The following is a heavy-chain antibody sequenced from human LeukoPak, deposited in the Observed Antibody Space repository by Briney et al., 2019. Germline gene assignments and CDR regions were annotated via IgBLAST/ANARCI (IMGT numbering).Heavy chain of an antibody. CDR2: IKQDGSEK. CDR1: GFTFSSYW. V-gene: IGHV3-7*01. CDR3: ARVGYCSSTSCYWYYYYGMDV. Sequence: PWGSLRLSCAASGFTFSSYWMSWVRQAPGKGLEWVANIKQDGSEKYYVDSVKGRFTISRDNAKNSLYLQMNSLRAEDTAVYYCARVGYCSSTSCYWYYYYGMDVWGQGTTVTVSS. J-gene: IGHJ6*02. D-gene: IGHD2-2*01.